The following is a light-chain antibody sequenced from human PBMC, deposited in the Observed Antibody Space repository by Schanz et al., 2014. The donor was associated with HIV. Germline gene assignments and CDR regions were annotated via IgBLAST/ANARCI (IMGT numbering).Light chain of an antibody. CDR2: GVT. V-gene: IGLV2-14*01. CDR1: YSDIGAYLY. Sequence: QSALTQPASVSGSPGQSISISCTGTYSDIGAYLYVSWYQQHPGRAPKLLIYGVTDRPSGVSHRFSGSKSDNTAALTISGLQTEDEAEYYCSSHSATAPYVIFGGGTKVTVL. J-gene: IGLJ2*01. CDR3: SSHSATAPYVI.